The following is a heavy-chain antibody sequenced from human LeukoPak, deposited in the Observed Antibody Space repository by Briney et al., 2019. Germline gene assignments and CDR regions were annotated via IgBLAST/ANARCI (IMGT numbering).Heavy chain of an antibody. CDR3: AKDGGYSYGILDY. CDR1: GFTFDDYA. CDR2: ISWNSGSI. J-gene: IGHJ4*02. V-gene: IGHV3-9*01. D-gene: IGHD5-18*01. Sequence: GGSLRLSCAASGFTFDDYAMHWVRQAPGKGLEWVSGISWNSGSIGYADSVKGRFTISRDNAKNSLYLQMNSLRAEDTALYYCAKDGGYSYGILDYWGQGTLVTVSS.